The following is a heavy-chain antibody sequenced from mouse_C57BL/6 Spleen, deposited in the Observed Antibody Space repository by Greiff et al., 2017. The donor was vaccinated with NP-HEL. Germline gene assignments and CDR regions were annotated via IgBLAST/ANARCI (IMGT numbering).Heavy chain of an antibody. V-gene: IGHV3-6*01. CDR2: ISYDGSN. CDR1: GYSITSGYY. CDR3: ARGYYGSSYVHWYFDV. J-gene: IGHJ1*03. Sequence: EVQLVESGPGLVKPSQSLSLTCSVTGYSITSGYYWNWIRQFPGNKLEWMGYISYDGSNNYNPSLKNRISITRDTSKNQFFLKLNSVTTEDTATYYCARGYYGSSYVHWYFDVWGTGTTVTVSS. D-gene: IGHD1-1*01.